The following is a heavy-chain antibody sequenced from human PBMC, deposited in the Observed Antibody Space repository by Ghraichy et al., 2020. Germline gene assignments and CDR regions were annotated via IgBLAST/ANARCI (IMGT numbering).Heavy chain of an antibody. J-gene: IGHJ5*02. V-gene: IGHV4-59*01. Sequence: SETLSLTCTVSGGSISSYYWSWIRHPPGKGLEWIGNIFYSGSTNYNPSLKSRVTISLDTSKNQFSLRLSSVTAADTAVYYCPRGLGRGWFDPWGQGTLVTVSP. CDR1: GGSISSYY. CDR3: PRGLGRGWFDP. CDR2: IFYSGST. D-gene: IGHD1-26*01.